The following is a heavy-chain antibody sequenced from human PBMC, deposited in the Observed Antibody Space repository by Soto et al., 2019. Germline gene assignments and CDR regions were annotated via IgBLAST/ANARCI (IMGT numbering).Heavy chain of an antibody. J-gene: IGHJ4*02. D-gene: IGHD3-10*01. CDR2: VYASGST. CDR3: ASLRGNYNPLCYFDF. CDR1: GDSITSHY. V-gene: IGHV4-4*08. Sequence: QVQLQESGPGLVKPSETLSLTCNVSGDSITSHYWSWIRQSPGKGLEWVGYVYASGSTNYNPSLKSRVTMSMDTSKNQFSLRLSSVTAADTAIHYCASLRGNYNPLCYFDFWGEGTLVTVSS.